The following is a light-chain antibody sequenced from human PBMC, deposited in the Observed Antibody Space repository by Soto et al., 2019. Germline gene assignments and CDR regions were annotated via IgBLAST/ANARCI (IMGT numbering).Light chain of an antibody. J-gene: IGKJ1*01. CDR1: QGISSY. CDR3: QKYNTYPWT. Sequence: AIRMTPSPSSLSASTVYRFSITCLASQGISSYLAWYQQKPGKAPKLLIYAASTLQSGVPSRFSGSGSGTDFTLTISCLQPDDFATYYCQKYNTYPWTCGQGNKGDIK. CDR2: AAS. V-gene: IGKV1-8*01.